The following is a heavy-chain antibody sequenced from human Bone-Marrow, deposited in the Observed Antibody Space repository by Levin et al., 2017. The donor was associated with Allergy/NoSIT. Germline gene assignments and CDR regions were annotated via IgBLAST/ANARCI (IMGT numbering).Heavy chain of an antibody. CDR3: VRVVERLVRGEMSYHGMDV. CDR2: IWYDGSVK. J-gene: IGHJ6*02. CDR1: GFNFRNYG. D-gene: IGHD3-3*01. Sequence: PGESLKISCAASGFNFRNYGMHWVRQAPGKGLEWVAVIWYDGSVKHYGHSVEGRFTISRDNSKNSLYLEMNSLRGDDTGVYYCVRVVERLVRGEMSYHGMDVWGQGTTVTVSS. V-gene: IGHV3-33*01.